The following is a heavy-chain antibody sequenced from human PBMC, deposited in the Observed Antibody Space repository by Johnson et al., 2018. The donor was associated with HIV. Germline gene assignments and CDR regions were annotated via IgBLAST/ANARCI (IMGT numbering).Heavy chain of an antibody. V-gene: IGHV3-66*01. D-gene: IGHD6-13*01. CDR3: ASSHPAAAGIPRWAFDI. CDR1: GFTVSSNY. J-gene: IGHJ3*02. CDR2: IYSGGST. Sequence: VQLVESGGSLVQPGGSLRLSCAASGFTVSSNYMSWVRQAPGKGLEWVSVIYSGGSTYYADSVKGRFTISRDNSKNTLYLQLNSLRDEDTAVYYCASSHPAAAGIPRWAFDIWGQVTMVTVSS.